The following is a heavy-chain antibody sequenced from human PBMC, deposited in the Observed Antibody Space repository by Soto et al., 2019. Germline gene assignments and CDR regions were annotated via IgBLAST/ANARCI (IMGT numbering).Heavy chain of an antibody. CDR1: GGSFSGDF. CDR2: INHSGST. CDR3: ARFYGDYSNWFDP. D-gene: IGHD4-17*01. V-gene: IGHV4-34*01. Sequence: SETLSLTCAVYGGSFSGDFWTWIRQPPGTGLEWIGEINHSGSTYYNPSLKSRVTISVDRSKNQFSLKLSSVTAADTAVYYCARFYGDYSNWFDPWGQGTLVTVSS. J-gene: IGHJ5*02.